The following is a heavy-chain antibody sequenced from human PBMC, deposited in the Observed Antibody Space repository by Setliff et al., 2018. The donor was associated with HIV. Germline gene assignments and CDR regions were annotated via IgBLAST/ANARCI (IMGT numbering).Heavy chain of an antibody. J-gene: IGHJ3*02. CDR2: IYYSGST. CDR3: ARLDEIRGAYYYGSGSYQSDAFDI. V-gene: IGHV4-59*01. Sequence: SETLSLTCTVSGGSISSYYWSWIRQPPGKGLEWIGYIYYSGSTNYNPSLKSRVTISVDTSKNQFSLKLSSVTAADTAVYYCARLDEIRGAYYYGSGSYQSDAFDIWGQGTMVTVSS. CDR1: GGSISSYY. D-gene: IGHD3-10*01.